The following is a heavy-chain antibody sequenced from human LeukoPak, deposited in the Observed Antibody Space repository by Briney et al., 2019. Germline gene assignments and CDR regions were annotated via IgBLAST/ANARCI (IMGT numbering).Heavy chain of an antibody. CDR3: ARTMTTARFFDY. CDR2: IYTSGST. J-gene: IGHJ4*02. CDR1: GGSISSYY. Sequence: SETLSLTCTVSGGSISSYYWSWIRQPPGKGLEWIGYIYTSGSTNYNPSLKSRVTISVDTSKNQFSLKLSSVTAADTAVYYCARTMTTARFFDYWGQGTLVTVSS. V-gene: IGHV4-4*09. D-gene: IGHD4-11*01.